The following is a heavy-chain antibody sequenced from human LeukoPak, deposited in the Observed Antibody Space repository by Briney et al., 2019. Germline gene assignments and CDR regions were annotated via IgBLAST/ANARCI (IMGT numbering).Heavy chain of an antibody. CDR1: GGTFSSYA. CDR2: IIPIFGTA. D-gene: IGHD5-24*01. V-gene: IGHV1-69*05. CDR3: AREGEMATTMGFNWFDP. Sequence: SVKVSCKASGGTFSSYAISWVRQAPGQGLEWMGGIIPIFGTANYAQKFQGRVTITTDESTSTAYMELSSLRSEDTAVYYCAREGEMATTMGFNWFDPWGQGTLVTVSS. J-gene: IGHJ5*02.